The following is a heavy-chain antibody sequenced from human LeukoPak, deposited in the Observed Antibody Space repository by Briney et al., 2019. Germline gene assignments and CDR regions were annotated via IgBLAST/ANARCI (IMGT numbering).Heavy chain of an antibody. D-gene: IGHD1-26*01. CDR2: ISYDGSNR. CDR3: ARDLSGSYSVDY. V-gene: IGHV3-30*03. J-gene: IGHJ4*02. CDR1: GFTFSRHG. Sequence: GGSLRLSCAAPGFTFSRHGMHWVRQAPGKGLEWVAVISYDGSNRCYADSVKDRFTISRDNSKNTLYLQMNSLRAEDTAVYYCARDLSGSYSVDYWGQGTLVTVSS.